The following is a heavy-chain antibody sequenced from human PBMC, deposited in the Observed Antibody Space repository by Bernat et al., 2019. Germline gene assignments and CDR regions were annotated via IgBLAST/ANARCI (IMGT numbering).Heavy chain of an antibody. CDR1: GFSLNSSGVG. Sequence: QITLNESGPTLVIPTHTLTLTCTFSGFSLNSSGVGVGWIRQPPAKALEWLALLYWDDDKRYSPSLRSRLTITKDTSKNHVVLTMTNMEPIDTATYYGGHRRLDNFDCWGQGTLVTVSS. D-gene: IGHD2-2*03. CDR2: LYWDDDK. V-gene: IGHV2-5*02. J-gene: IGHJ4*02. CDR3: GHRRLDNFDC.